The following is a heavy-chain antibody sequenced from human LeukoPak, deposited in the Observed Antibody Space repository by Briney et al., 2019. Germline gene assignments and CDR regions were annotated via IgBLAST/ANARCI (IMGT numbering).Heavy chain of an antibody. CDR1: GFTFSSYD. J-gene: IGHJ4*02. V-gene: IGHV3-48*02. D-gene: IGHD3-22*01. CDR2: ISSTSSTI. Sequence: GGSLRLSCAASGFTFSSYDMNWVRHVPGKGLEWLSYISSTSSTIYYADSVRGRFTISRDNAKNSLYLQMDSLRDEDTAVYYCARSPDYYDSSGQKSHYFDYCGQGTLVTVSS. CDR3: ARSPDYYDSSGQKSHYFDY.